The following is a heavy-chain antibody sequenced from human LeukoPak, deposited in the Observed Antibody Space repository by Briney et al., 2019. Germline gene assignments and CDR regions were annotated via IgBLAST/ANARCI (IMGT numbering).Heavy chain of an antibody. V-gene: IGHV4-59*08. J-gene: IGHJ4*02. D-gene: IGHD6-13*01. CDR2: IYHIGTT. Sequence: SEILSLTCTVSGGSISSHYWSWIRQPPGKGLEWIGYIYHIGTTNYNPSLKSRVTVSVDTSKNQFSLKLTSVTAADTAVYYCARQNPAAAGQGLDYWGQGALVTVSS. CDR3: ARQNPAAAGQGLDY. CDR1: GGSISSHY.